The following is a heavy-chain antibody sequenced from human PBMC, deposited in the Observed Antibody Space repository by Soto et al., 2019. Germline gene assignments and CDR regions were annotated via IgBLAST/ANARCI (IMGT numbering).Heavy chain of an antibody. J-gene: IGHJ6*02. D-gene: IGHD2-15*01. Sequence: GGSLRLSCAASGFTFSSYAMHWVRQAPGKGLEWVAVISYDGNNKYYADSVKGRFTISRDNSKNTLYLHMNSLGAEDTAVYYCAKALGYCSGGSCYPPGYYYGMDVWGQGTTVTVSS. CDR3: AKALGYCSGGSCYPPGYYYGMDV. V-gene: IGHV3-30*04. CDR2: ISYDGNNK. CDR1: GFTFSSYA.